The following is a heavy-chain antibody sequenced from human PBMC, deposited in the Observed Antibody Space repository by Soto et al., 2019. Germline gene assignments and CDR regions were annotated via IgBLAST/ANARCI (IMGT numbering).Heavy chain of an antibody. Sequence: PGESLKISCKGSGYNFAGYWIAWVRQMPGKGLELMGIIYPSDSDTRYRPSFQGQVTISADKSISSAYLQWCSLRASDTAMYYCARGGVSTRTFDYWGQGTPVTVS. CDR2: IYPSDSDT. CDR1: GYNFAGYW. J-gene: IGHJ4*02. CDR3: ARGGVSTRTFDY. V-gene: IGHV5-51*01. D-gene: IGHD3-3*01.